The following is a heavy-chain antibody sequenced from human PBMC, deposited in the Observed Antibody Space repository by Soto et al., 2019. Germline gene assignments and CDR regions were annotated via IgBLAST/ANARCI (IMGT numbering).Heavy chain of an antibody. V-gene: IGHV4-4*02. CDR1: GASFSTNNW. D-gene: IGHD6-13*01. Sequence: XETLSLTCAVSGASFSTNNWWSWVRQPPGKGLEWIGEVYHSGSTNCNPSLKSRVTISIDKSKNQFSLRLTSMTAADTAVYYCAVPGAGDFDYWSQGTLVTVSS. J-gene: IGHJ4*02. CDR2: VYHSGST. CDR3: AVPGAGDFDY.